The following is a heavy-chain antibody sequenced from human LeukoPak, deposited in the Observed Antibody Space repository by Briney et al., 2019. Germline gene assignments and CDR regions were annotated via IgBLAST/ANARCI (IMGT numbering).Heavy chain of an antibody. CDR3: VREDHGSGSFLY. J-gene: IGHJ4*02. D-gene: IGHD3-10*01. CDR1: GFTFNRHW. Sequence: GGSLRHSCAASGFTFNRHWMHWVRQTPGKGLVWLARISPDGYTTTYADAVKGRFTISRDNARNTLDLQMTSLRPEDTAVYFCVREDHGSGSFLYWGQGTLVTVSS. V-gene: IGHV3-74*01. CDR2: ISPDGYTT.